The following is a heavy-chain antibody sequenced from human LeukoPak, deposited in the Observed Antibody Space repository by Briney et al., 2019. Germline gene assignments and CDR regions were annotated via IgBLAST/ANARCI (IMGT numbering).Heavy chain of an antibody. J-gene: IGHJ6*02. CDR1: GGSISSYY. D-gene: IGHD5-18*01. V-gene: IGHV4-59*01. CDR3: AGQLWTSYYYYGMDV. Sequence: SETLSLTCTVSGGSISSYYWSWIRQPPGKGLEWIGYIYYSGSTNYNPSLKSRVTISVDTSKNQFSLKLSSVTAADTAAYYCAGQLWTSYYYYGMDVWGQGTTVTVSS. CDR2: IYYSGST.